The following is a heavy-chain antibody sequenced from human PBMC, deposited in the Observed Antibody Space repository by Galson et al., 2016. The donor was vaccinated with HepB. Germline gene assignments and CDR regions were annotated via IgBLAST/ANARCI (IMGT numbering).Heavy chain of an antibody. D-gene: IGHD3-10*01. Sequence: SLRLSCAASGFTFRTYWMSWVRQAPGKGLEWVVTIKQDGSERYYVDSVKGRFTISRDNTKNSLSLHVNSLRAEDTAVYYCARDYYGSGSYGPLGVWGQGTLVTVSS. CDR2: IKQDGSER. CDR1: GFTFRTYW. CDR3: ARDYYGSGSYGPLGV. J-gene: IGHJ4*02. V-gene: IGHV3-7*01.